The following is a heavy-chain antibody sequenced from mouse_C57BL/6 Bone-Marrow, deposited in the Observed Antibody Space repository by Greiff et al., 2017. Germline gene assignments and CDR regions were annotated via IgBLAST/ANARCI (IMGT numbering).Heavy chain of an antibody. CDR2: ISYDGSN. CDR1: GYSITSGYY. J-gene: IGHJ3*01. D-gene: IGHD2-10*01. CDR3: ARAYYGNNGHAE. Sequence: EVQRVESGPGFVKPSQSLSLTCSVTGYSITSGYYWNWIRQFPGNKLEWMGDISYDGSNNYNPSLKNQISITRDTSKNQFFLKLNSVTTEDTATNYCARAYYGNNGHAEWGQGTLVTVTA. V-gene: IGHV3-6*01.